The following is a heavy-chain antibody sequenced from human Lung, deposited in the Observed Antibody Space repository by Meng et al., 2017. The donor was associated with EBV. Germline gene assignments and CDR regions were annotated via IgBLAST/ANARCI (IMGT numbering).Heavy chain of an antibody. CDR3: VGRQTGIDY. Sequence: GVGALGRLESLALTWGGHRGSLMGCLWNWTRQPPGQGLGWTGSITTGLTRHYISSFKSRVTISRETSNDQLSLRLSDVIAADIPPYYCVGRQTGIDYWGQGTLVTVSS. D-gene: IGHD1-1*01. V-gene: IGHV4-34*01. CDR2: ITTGLTR. J-gene: IGHJ4*02. CDR1: RGSLMGCL.